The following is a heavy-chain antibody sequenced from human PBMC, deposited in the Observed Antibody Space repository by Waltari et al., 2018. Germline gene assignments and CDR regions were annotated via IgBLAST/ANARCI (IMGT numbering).Heavy chain of an antibody. Sequence: QVQLQESGPGLVKPPEPLSPPGTVSGAPISSNSWSWIRQPPGKGLEWIGYIYYSGSTNYNPSLKSRVTISVDTSKNQFSLKLSSVTAADTAVYYCARVGSSPIWYFDLWGRGTLVTVSS. D-gene: IGHD6-13*01. J-gene: IGHJ2*01. CDR1: GAPISSNS. CDR3: ARVGSSPIWYFDL. CDR2: IYYSGST. V-gene: IGHV4-59*01.